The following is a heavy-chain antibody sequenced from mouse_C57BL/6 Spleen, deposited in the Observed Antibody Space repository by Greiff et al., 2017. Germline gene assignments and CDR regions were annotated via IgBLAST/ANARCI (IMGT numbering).Heavy chain of an antibody. CDR3: ARWWLLGDY. CDR2: IHPNSGST. D-gene: IGHD2-3*01. CDR1: GYTFTSYW. V-gene: IGHV1-64*01. Sequence: VQLQQPGAELVKPGASVKLSCKASGYTFTSYWMHWVKQRPGQGLEWIGMIHPNSGSTNYNEKFKIKATLTVDKSSSTAYMQLSSLTSEDSAVYYCARWWLLGDYWGQGTTLTVSS. J-gene: IGHJ2*01.